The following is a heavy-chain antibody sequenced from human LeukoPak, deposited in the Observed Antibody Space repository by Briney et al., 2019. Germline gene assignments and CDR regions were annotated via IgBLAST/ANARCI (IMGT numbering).Heavy chain of an antibody. J-gene: IGHJ5*02. CDR1: GGSISSYY. D-gene: IGHD2-2*01. CDR3: AISYQLLSTYGKTFDP. CDR2: IYYSGST. V-gene: IGHV4-59*01. Sequence: SETLSLTCTVSGGSISSYYWSWIRQPPGKGLEWIGYIYYSGSTNYNPSLKSRVTISVDTSKNQFSLKLSSVTAADTAVYYCAISYQLLSTYGKTFDPWGQGTLVTVSS.